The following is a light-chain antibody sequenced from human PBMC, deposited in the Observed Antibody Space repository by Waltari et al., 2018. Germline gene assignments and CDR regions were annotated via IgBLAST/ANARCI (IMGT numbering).Light chain of an antibody. Sequence: SSELTQPPSVSVSPGQTAYITCSGDIVGSNNASWYQHKPGQSPLLVIYQDIYRPSGIPERFSGSKSGNTATLAISGTQAMDDADYYCQALGSNRWVFGGGTKLTVL. CDR2: QDI. V-gene: IGLV3-1*01. CDR3: QALGSNRWV. J-gene: IGLJ3*02. CDR1: IVGSNN.